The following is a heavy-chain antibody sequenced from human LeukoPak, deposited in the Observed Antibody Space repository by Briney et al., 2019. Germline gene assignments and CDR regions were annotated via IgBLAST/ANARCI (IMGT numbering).Heavy chain of an antibody. D-gene: IGHD3-3*01. J-gene: IGHJ6*02. Sequence: ASVKVSCKASGYTFTSYDINWVRQATGQGLEWMGWMNPNSGNTGYAQKFQGRVTMTRNTSISTAYMELSSLRSEDTAVYYCARVRMGYDFWSGYQYYYYYGMDVWGQGTTVTVSS. CDR2: MNPNSGNT. V-gene: IGHV1-8*01. CDR3: ARVRMGYDFWSGYQYYYYYGMDV. CDR1: GYTFTSYD.